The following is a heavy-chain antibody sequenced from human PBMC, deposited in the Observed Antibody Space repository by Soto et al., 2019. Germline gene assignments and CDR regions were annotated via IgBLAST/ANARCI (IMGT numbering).Heavy chain of an antibody. CDR3: AKGSDYDILTGHIDY. CDR1: GFTVSSNY. V-gene: IGHV3-53*01. CDR2: IGSGGST. D-gene: IGHD3-9*01. Sequence: LRLSCAASGFTVSSNYMSWVRQAPGKGLEWVSVIGSGGSTYYADSVKGRFTISRDNSKNTLYLQMNSLRAEDTAVYYCAKGSDYDILTGHIDYWGQGTLVTVSS. J-gene: IGHJ4*02.